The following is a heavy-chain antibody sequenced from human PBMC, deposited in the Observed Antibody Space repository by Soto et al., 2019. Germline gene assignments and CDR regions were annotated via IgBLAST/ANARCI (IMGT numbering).Heavy chain of an antibody. CDR2: IIPIFSTT. Sequence: QVQLVQSGAEVKKPGSSVKVSCKASGGTFSSYAINWVRQAPGQGLEWMGGIIPIFSTTTYAQRFQGRVTITADESTRTAYMELSSLRSEDTAVYYCVRFAVVVAGRLFVNMDAWGQGTTVTVSS. CDR1: GGTFSSYA. CDR3: VRFAVVVAGRLFVNMDA. D-gene: IGHD6-19*01. J-gene: IGHJ6*02. V-gene: IGHV1-69*12.